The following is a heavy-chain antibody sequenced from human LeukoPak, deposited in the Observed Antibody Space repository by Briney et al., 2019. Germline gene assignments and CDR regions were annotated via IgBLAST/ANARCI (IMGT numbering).Heavy chain of an antibody. CDR1: GFTFSSYS. D-gene: IGHD1-26*01. V-gene: IGHV3-30*03. CDR3: ARGRSKDY. J-gene: IGHJ4*02. CDR2: ISYDGSNK. Sequence: GGSLRLSCAASGFTFSSYSMNWVRQAPGKGLEWVAVISYDGSNKYYADSVKGRFTISRDNSKNTLYLQMNSLRAEDTAVYYCARGRSKDYWGQGTLVTVSS.